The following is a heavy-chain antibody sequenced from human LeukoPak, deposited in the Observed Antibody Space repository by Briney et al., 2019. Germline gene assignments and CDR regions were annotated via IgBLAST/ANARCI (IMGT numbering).Heavy chain of an antibody. Sequence: GGSLRLSCAASGFTFSSYEMHWVRQAPGEGLEWVSYISSSGSTIYYADSVKGRFTISRDNAKNSLYLQMSSLRAEETAVYYCARVRGVAVSGNDYWGQGTLVTVSS. D-gene: IGHD6-19*01. CDR2: ISSSGSTI. CDR1: GFTFSSYE. J-gene: IGHJ4*02. CDR3: ARVRGVAVSGNDY. V-gene: IGHV3-48*03.